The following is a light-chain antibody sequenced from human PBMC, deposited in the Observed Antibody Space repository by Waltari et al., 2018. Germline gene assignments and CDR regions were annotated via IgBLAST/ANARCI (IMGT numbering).Light chain of an antibody. Sequence: EIVMTQSPATLSVSPGERATLSCRASQSVSSNLAWYQQKPGQAPRLLIYGASTRATGIPARFSGSGSGTEFTRTISSLQSEDFAVYYCQQYNYWPLLTFGGGTKVEIK. J-gene: IGKJ4*01. CDR3: QQYNYWPLLT. CDR2: GAS. V-gene: IGKV3-15*01. CDR1: QSVSSN.